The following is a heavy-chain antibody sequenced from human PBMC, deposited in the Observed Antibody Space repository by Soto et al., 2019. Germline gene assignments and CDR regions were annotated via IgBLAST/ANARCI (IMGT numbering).Heavy chain of an antibody. CDR2: IYSGGST. Sequence: EVQLVESGGGLVQPGGSLRLSCAASGFTVSSNNMSWVRQAPGKGLEWVSVIYSGGSTYYADSVKGRFTISRDNSKNTLYLQMNSLRAEDTAVYYCAREGYSSSWYAGYFDYWGQGTLVTVSS. CDR3: AREGYSSSWYAGYFDY. V-gene: IGHV3-66*01. J-gene: IGHJ4*02. D-gene: IGHD6-13*01. CDR1: GFTVSSNN.